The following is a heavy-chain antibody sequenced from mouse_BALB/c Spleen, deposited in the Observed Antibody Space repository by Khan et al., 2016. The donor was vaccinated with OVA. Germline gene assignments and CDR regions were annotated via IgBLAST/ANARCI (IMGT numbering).Heavy chain of an antibody. Sequence: EVQLQESGAELGRPGSSVKLSCKTSGFTFTSYGIKWVKQRPGQGLEWIGYIYPGTGYTVYNEKFQGKATLTSDTSASFAYMPFRSLTSEDAAILFCAAANYRNYFDYWGQGTTLTVSS. J-gene: IGHJ2*01. CDR1: GFTFTSYG. CDR3: AAANYRNYFDY. CDR2: IYPGTGYT. V-gene: IGHV1S134*01. D-gene: IGHD2-14*01.